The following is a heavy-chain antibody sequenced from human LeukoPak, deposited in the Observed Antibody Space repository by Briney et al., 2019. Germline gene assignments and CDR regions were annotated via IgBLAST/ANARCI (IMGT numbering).Heavy chain of an antibody. J-gene: IGHJ6*03. CDR2: IYYSGST. Sequence: SETLSLTCTVSGDSIISSSYSWGWIRQPPGKDLEWIGNIYYSGSTYYNPSFKSRVTISVDTSKNQFSLKLTSVTAADTAVYYCAREVRYFYYMDVWGKGTTVTVSS. CDR1: GDSIISSSYS. V-gene: IGHV4-39*07. CDR3: AREVRYFYYMDV.